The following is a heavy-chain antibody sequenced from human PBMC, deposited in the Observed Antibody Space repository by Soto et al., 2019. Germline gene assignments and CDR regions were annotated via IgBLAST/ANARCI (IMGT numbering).Heavy chain of an antibody. D-gene: IGHD2-8*01. CDR1: GFTFSDLY. Sequence: QVQLVESGGGLVKPGGSLRLSCAASGFTFSDLYMSWIRQAPGKGLEWISYISSSGTTTYYTDSVKGRFTISRDNAKNSLYLQMNTLRDEDTAVYYCARIWGGGGYALIYWGQGTLVTVSS. V-gene: IGHV3-11*01. CDR3: ARIWGGGGYALIY. J-gene: IGHJ4*02. CDR2: ISSSGTTT.